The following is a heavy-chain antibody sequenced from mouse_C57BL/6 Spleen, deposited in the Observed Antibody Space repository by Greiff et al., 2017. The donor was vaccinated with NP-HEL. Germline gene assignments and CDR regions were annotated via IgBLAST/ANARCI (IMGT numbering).Heavy chain of an antibody. J-gene: IGHJ3*01. V-gene: IGHV1-69*01. CDR3: ARSEGNYRSWLAY. D-gene: IGHD2-1*01. Sequence: QVQLQQSGAELVMPGASVKLSCKASGYTFTSYWMHWVKQRPGQGLEWIGEIDPSASYTNYNQKFKGKSTLTVDNSSSPAYMQLSSLTSADSAVYYIARSEGNYRSWLAYWGQGTRFTVSA. CDR2: IDPSASYT. CDR1: GYTFTSYW.